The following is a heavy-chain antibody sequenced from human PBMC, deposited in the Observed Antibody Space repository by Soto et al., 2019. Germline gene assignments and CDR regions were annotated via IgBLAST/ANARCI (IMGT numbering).Heavy chain of an antibody. CDR1: GFIFNGYE. J-gene: IGHJ5*02. CDR3: ARSFCSTTTCYTGVYWFDP. CDR2: ISSSGNTK. D-gene: IGHD2-2*02. Sequence: GSLRLSCAASGFIFNGYEVIWVRKATGKGLERVSYISSSGNTKFYADSVKGRFTISRDNAKNSLYLQMNSLRAEDTAVYYCARSFCSTTTCYTGVYWFDPWGQGTRVTVSS. V-gene: IGHV3-48*03.